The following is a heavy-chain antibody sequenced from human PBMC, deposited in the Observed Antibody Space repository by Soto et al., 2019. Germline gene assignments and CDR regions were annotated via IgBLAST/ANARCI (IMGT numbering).Heavy chain of an antibody. V-gene: IGHV3-23*01. CDR1: GFTFSSFA. CDR3: AKDRSSFTNWFDP. CDR2: ISGSGSST. Sequence: PGGSLRLSCAASGFTFSSFAMSWVRQAPGKGLEWVSAISGSGSSTYYADSVKGRFTISRDNSKNTLYLQMNSLRVEDTAVYYCAKDRSSFTNWFDPWGQGTLVTVSS. J-gene: IGHJ5*02.